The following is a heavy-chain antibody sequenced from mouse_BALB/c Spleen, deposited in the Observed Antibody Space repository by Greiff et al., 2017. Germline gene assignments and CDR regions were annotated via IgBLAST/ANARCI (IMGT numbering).Heavy chain of an antibody. V-gene: IGHV3-2*02. CDR2: ISYSGST. CDR3: ARVSSHWYFDV. CDR1: GYSITSDYA. Sequence: EVQLQQSGPGLVKPSQSLSLTCTVTGYSITSDYAWNWIRQFPGNKLEWMGYISYSGSTSYNPSLKSRISITRDTSKNQFFLQLNSVTTEDTATYYCARVSSHWYFDVWGAGTTVTVSS. J-gene: IGHJ1*01.